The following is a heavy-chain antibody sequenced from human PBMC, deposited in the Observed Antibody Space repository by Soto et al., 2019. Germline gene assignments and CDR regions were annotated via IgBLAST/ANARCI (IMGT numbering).Heavy chain of an antibody. CDR2: MSYSGST. J-gene: IGHJ5*02. CDR3: ARDLTGRNWFDT. D-gene: IGHD2-8*02. V-gene: IGHV4-59*01. Sequence: TLSLTCSVSGGSMSSYYWSWVRQPPGKGLEWIGFMSYSGSTNYNPSLKSRVTISVDTSMNQFSLNLRSVTAADTAVYYCARDLTGRNWFDTWGQGTLVTVSS. CDR1: GGSMSSYY.